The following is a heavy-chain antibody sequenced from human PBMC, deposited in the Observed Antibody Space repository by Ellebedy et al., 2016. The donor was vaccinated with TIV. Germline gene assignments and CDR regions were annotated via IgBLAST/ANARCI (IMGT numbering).Heavy chain of an antibody. D-gene: IGHD6-13*01. CDR2: IYSGGST. V-gene: IGHV3-66*01. CDR1: GFTVSSNY. Sequence: GGSLRLSXAASGFTVSSNYMSWVRQAPGKGLEWVSVIYSGGSTYYADSVKGRFTISRDNSKNTLYLQMNSLRAEDTAVYYCARDRTIAAAGRNYYYGMDVWGQGTTVTVSS. CDR3: ARDRTIAAAGRNYYYGMDV. J-gene: IGHJ6*02.